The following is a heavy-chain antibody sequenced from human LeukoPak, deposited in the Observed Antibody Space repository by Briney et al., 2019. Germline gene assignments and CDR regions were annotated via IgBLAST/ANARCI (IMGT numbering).Heavy chain of an antibody. CDR3: ARVPFPDYYDSSGYYFDY. Sequence: ASVKVSRKASGSTFTSYGISWVRQAPGQGLEGMGWISAYNGNTNYAQKLQGRVTMTTYTDTSTAYMELRSLRSDDTAVYYCARVPFPDYYDSSGYYFDYWGQGTLVTVSS. CDR1: GSTFTSYG. J-gene: IGHJ4*02. V-gene: IGHV1-18*01. D-gene: IGHD3-22*01. CDR2: ISAYNGNT.